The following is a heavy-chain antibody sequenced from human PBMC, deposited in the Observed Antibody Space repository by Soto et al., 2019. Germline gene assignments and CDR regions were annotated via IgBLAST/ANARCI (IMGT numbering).Heavy chain of an antibody. CDR2: ISSSGSTI. D-gene: IGHD3-3*01. V-gene: IGHV3-11*01. CDR3: ARANYDFWSGYYGRINYFDY. Sequence: QVQLVESGGGLVKPGGSLRLSCAASGFTLSDYYMSWIRQAPGKGLEWVSYISSSGSTIYYADSVKGRFTISRDNAKNSLYLQMNSLRAEDTAVYYCARANYDFWSGYYGRINYFDYWGQGTLVTVSS. J-gene: IGHJ4*02. CDR1: GFTLSDYY.